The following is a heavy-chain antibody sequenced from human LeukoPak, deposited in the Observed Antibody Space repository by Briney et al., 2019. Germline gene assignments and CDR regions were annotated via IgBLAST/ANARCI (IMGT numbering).Heavy chain of an antibody. D-gene: IGHD3-10*01. CDR3: ARDVSRYGSGSYRLNWFDP. J-gene: IGHJ5*02. CDR2: IKQDGSEK. Sequence: GGSLRLSCAASGFTFSSYWMSWVRQAPGKGLEWVANIKQDGSEKYYVDSVKGRFTISRDNAKNSLYLQMNSLRAEDTAVYYCARDVSRYGSGSYRLNWFDPWGQGTLVSVS. CDR1: GFTFSSYW. V-gene: IGHV3-7*03.